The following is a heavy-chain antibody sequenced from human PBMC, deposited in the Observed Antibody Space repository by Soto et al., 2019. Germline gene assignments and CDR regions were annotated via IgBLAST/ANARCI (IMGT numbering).Heavy chain of an antibody. Sequence: SXTLSLTCVVSGASLSSYYWSWIRQPTGKGLEWIGYIYYSGSTNYNPSLKSRVTISVDASKNQFSLKLSSVTAADTALYYCARTYGRNFDYWGQGTLVTVSS. D-gene: IGHD3-10*01. CDR3: ARTYGRNFDY. CDR1: GASLSSYY. CDR2: IYYSGST. V-gene: IGHV4-59*01. J-gene: IGHJ4*02.